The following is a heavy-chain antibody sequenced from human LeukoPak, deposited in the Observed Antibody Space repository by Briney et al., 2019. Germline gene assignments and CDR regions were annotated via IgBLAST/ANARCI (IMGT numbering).Heavy chain of an antibody. CDR2: IYPGDSDA. CDR1: GYSFTTYW. V-gene: IGHV5-51*01. CDR3: ARLTHEYYFDY. Sequence: GESLKISCKGSGYSFTTYWIGWVRQLPGKGLEGMGIIYPGDSDARYSPSFQGQVTISADKSISTAYLQGISLKASDTAMYYCARLTHEYYFDYWGQGTLVTVSS. J-gene: IGHJ4*02.